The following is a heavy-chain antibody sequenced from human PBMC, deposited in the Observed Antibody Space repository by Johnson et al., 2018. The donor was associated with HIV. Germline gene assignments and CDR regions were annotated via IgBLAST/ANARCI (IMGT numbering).Heavy chain of an antibody. Sequence: VQLVESGGGLVQPWGSLRLSCAASGFTVSSNYMSWVRQAPGKGLEWVSVIYSGGNTYYADSVKGRFTISRDNSKNTLSLQMNSLRVEDTAVYYCAREARIVVVEPSDAFDIWGQGTMVTVSS. J-gene: IGHJ3*02. V-gene: IGHV3-66*01. CDR2: IYSGGNT. CDR1: GFTVSSNY. CDR3: AREARIVVVEPSDAFDI. D-gene: IGHD3-22*01.